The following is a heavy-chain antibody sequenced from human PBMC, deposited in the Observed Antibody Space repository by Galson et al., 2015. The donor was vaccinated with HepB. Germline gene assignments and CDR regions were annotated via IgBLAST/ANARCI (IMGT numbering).Heavy chain of an antibody. V-gene: IGHV1-18*01. CDR2: ISGYNGNT. Sequence: SVKVSCKASGYTFNTYGITWVRQAPGQGLEWMGWISGYNGNTNYAQKLQGRVTMTTDTSTSTAYMELRSLRSDDTAVYYCARLFYYYDSRGCSWFDPWGQGTLVTVYS. CDR3: ARLFYYYDSRGCSWFDP. CDR1: GYTFNTYG. J-gene: IGHJ5*02. D-gene: IGHD3-22*01.